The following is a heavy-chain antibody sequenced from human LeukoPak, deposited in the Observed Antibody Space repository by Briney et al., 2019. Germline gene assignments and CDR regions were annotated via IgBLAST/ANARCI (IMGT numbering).Heavy chain of an antibody. Sequence: GGSLRLSCAASGFTFSSYGMSWVRQAPGKGLEWVAFIRYDGSNKYYADSVKGRFTISRDNSKNTLYLQMNSLRAEDTAVYYCAKAVLLWFGDLWGFDYWGQGTLVTVSS. J-gene: IGHJ4*02. CDR2: IRYDGSNK. CDR1: GFTFSSYG. D-gene: IGHD3-10*01. V-gene: IGHV3-30*02. CDR3: AKAVLLWFGDLWGFDY.